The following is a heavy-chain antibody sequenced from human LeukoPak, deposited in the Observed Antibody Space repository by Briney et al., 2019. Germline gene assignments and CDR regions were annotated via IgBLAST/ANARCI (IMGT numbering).Heavy chain of an antibody. Sequence: NPSETLSLTCTVSGYSISSGYYWGWIRQPPGKGLEWIGSIYHSGSTNYNPSLKSRVTISVDTSKNQFSLKLSSVTAADTAVYYCARDEYSSSSFDYWGQGTLVTVSS. J-gene: IGHJ4*02. CDR1: GYSISSGYY. CDR3: ARDEYSSSSFDY. D-gene: IGHD6-13*01. CDR2: IYHSGST. V-gene: IGHV4-38-2*02.